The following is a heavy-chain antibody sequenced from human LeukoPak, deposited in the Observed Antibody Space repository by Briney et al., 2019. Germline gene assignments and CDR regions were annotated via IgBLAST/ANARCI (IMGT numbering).Heavy chain of an antibody. CDR3: ARRVAAPTI. J-gene: IGHJ4*02. CDR2: IYYSGST. CDR1: RGSISSSSYY. Sequence: SETLSLTCTLSRGSISSSSYYWGWIRQPPGKGLEWIGSIYYSGSTYYNPSLKSRVTISVDTSKNQFSLKLSSVTAADTAVYYCARRVAAPTIWGQGTLVTVSS. D-gene: IGHD6-6*01. V-gene: IGHV4-39*01.